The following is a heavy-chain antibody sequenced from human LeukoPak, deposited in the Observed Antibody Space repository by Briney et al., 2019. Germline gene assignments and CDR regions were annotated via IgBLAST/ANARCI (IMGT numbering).Heavy chain of an antibody. Sequence: AGGSLRLSCAASGFTFDDYAMHWVRHAPGKGLEWVSGISWNSGSIGYADSVKGRFTISRDNAKNSLYLQMNSLRAEDTALYYCAKSPGDSSGSLDYWGQGTLVTVSS. V-gene: IGHV3-9*01. D-gene: IGHD3-22*01. CDR2: ISWNSGSI. CDR1: GFTFDDYA. CDR3: AKSPGDSSGSLDY. J-gene: IGHJ4*02.